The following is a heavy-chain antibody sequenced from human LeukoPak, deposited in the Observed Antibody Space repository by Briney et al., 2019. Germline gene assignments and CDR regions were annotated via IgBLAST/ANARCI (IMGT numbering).Heavy chain of an antibody. J-gene: IGHJ4*02. V-gene: IGHV4-34*01. CDR3: ARSPGVY. Sequence: SETLSLTCAVYGGSFSGYYWSWIRQPPGKGLEWIGEINHSGSTNYNPPLKSRVTISVDTSKNQFSLKLSSVTAADTAVYYCARSPGVYWGQGTLVTVSS. CDR1: GGSFSGYY. CDR2: INHSGST.